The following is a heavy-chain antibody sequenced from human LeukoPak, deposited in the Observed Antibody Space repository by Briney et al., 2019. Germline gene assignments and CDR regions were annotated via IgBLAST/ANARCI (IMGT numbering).Heavy chain of an antibody. V-gene: IGHV4-34*01. J-gene: IGHJ4*02. CDR1: GGSFSGYY. CDR3: ARTSQGDTAMVSDY. Sequence: SETLSLTCAVYGGSFSGYYWSWIRQPPGKGLEWIGEINHSGSTNYNPSLKSRVTISVDTSKNQFSLKLSSVTAADTAVYYCARTSQGDTAMVSDYWGQGTLVTVSS. CDR2: INHSGST. D-gene: IGHD5-18*01.